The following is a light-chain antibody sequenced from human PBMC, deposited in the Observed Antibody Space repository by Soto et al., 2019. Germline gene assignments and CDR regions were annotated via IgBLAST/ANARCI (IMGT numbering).Light chain of an antibody. Sequence: DIQMTQSPSSVSASVGDRVTITCRARQAISTWLAWYQQKPGKAPKLLIYAASNLQTGVPSRFSGSGSGTDFTLTISSLQPEDCATYYCQQANSFPRTFGQGTKVEIK. CDR3: QQANSFPRT. CDR2: AAS. CDR1: QAISTW. V-gene: IGKV1D-12*01. J-gene: IGKJ1*01.